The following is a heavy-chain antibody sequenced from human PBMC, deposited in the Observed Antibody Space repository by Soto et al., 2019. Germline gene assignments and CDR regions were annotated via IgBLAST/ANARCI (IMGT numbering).Heavy chain of an antibody. Sequence: EVQLVESGGGLVQPGRSLRLSCAASGFTFDDYAMHWVRQAPGKGLEWVSGISWNSGSIGYADSVKGRFTISRDNGKSALCLQLSSLRADDTALYYCAKDHMWGGDSTSYYFESWGQGTRVTVSS. J-gene: IGHJ4*02. V-gene: IGHV3-9*01. CDR3: AKDHMWGGDSTSYYFES. CDR1: GFTFDDYA. D-gene: IGHD6-6*01. CDR2: ISWNSGSI.